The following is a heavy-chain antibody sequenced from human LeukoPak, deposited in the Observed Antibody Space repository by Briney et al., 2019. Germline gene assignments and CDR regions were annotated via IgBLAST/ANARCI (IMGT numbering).Heavy chain of an antibody. J-gene: IGHJ4*02. Sequence: GASVKVSCKASGYTLTRYAMHWVRQAPGPRLEWMGWINAGNGNTKYSQKFQGRVTITRDTSASTAYMELSSLRSEDTAVYYCAREGDEGDFWSGYYHYYFDYWGQGTLVTVSS. CDR1: GYTLTRYA. D-gene: IGHD3-3*01. V-gene: IGHV1-3*01. CDR3: AREGDEGDFWSGYYHYYFDY. CDR2: INAGNGNT.